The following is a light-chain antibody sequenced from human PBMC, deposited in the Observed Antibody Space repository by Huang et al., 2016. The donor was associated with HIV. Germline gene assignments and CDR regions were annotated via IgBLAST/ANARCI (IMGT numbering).Light chain of an antibody. V-gene: IGKV3-11*01. CDR3: QQRSSWPLT. CDR1: QSVGSF. Sequence: EIVLTQSPATLSLSPGERATLSCRASQSVGSFLAWYQQKHGQSPRLLIYDSSNRATGIPARFSGSGSGTDFTLTIRSLEPEDFAVYYCQQRSSWPLTFGGGTKLEIK. CDR2: DSS. J-gene: IGKJ4*01.